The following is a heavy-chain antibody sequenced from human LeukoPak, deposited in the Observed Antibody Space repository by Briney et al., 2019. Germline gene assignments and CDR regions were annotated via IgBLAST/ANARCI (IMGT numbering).Heavy chain of an antibody. CDR3: TREGPIGVNYYGMDV. CDR2: MSYDGTNK. Sequence: GGSLRLSCAVSRFTFSDYSIHWVRQAPGQGLEWVALMSYDGTNKWYVDSVRGRFTISRDNSKNTVYLQMNSVRAEDTAVYYCTREGPIGVNYYGMDVWGQGTTVTASS. V-gene: IGHV3-30*04. D-gene: IGHD3-10*01. CDR1: RFTFSDYS. J-gene: IGHJ6*02.